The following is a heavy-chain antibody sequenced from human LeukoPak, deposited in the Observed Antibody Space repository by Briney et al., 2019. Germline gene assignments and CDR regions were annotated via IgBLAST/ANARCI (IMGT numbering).Heavy chain of an antibody. Sequence: ASVKVSCKASGYTFTSYYMHWVRQAPGQGLEWMGWINPNSGGTNYAQKFQGRVTMTRDTSISTAYMELSRLRSDDTAVYYCASNAIAARLSYFDYWGQGTLVTVSS. D-gene: IGHD6-6*01. CDR1: GYTFTSYY. CDR3: ASNAIAARLSYFDY. CDR2: INPNSGGT. J-gene: IGHJ4*02. V-gene: IGHV1-2*02.